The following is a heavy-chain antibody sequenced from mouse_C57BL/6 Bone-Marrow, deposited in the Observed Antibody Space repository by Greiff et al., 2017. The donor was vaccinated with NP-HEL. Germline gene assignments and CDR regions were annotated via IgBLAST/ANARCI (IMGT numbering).Heavy chain of an antibody. D-gene: IGHD1-1*01. V-gene: IGHV5-17*01. CDR3: ARPKDHGSSYWYFDV. J-gene: IGHJ1*03. CDR1: GFTFSDYG. Sequence: EVMLVESGGGLVKPGGSLKLSCAASGFTFSDYGMHWVRQAPEKGLEWVAYISSGSSTIYYADTVKGRFTISRDNAKNTLFLQMTSLRSEDTAMYYCARPKDHGSSYWYFDVWGTGTTVTVSS. CDR2: ISSGSSTI.